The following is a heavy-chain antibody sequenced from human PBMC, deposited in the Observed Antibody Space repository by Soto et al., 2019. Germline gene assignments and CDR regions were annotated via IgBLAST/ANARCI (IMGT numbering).Heavy chain of an antibody. CDR3: ERPGSAWTGYLDY. V-gene: IGHV1-3*01. CDR2: ITVGNGNT. Sequence: ASVKVSCKTSGYTFSSYPIHWVRQAPGQRLEWMGWITVGNGNTKYSQKFQGRVTITRDTSATTAYMELSSLRSEDTAVYYCERPGSAWTGYLDYWS. J-gene: IGHJ4*01. CDR1: GYTFSSYP. D-gene: IGHD6-19*01.